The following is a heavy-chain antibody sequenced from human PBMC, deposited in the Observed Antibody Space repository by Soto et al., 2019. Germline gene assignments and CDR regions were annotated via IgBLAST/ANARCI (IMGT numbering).Heavy chain of an antibody. Sequence: GGSLRLSCAASGFTYSNYAMNWVRRAPEKGLEWVAYISASSSSIYYADSVKGRFTISRANAKNSLYLQMNSLRDEGTAVYYCTRDFTWSEVYWGQGVQVTVSS. J-gene: IGHJ4*02. CDR3: TRDFTWSEVY. CDR1: GFTYSNYA. D-gene: IGHD3-3*01. CDR2: ISASSSSI. V-gene: IGHV3-48*02.